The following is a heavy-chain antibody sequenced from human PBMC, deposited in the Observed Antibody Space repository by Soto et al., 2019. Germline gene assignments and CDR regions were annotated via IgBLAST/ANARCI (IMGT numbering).Heavy chain of an antibody. J-gene: IGHJ4*02. CDR1: GFTFSSYG. CDR2: ISYDGSNK. D-gene: IGHD5-18*01. V-gene: IGHV3-30*18. Sequence: GGSLRLSCAASGFTFSSYGMHWVRQAPGKGLEWVAVISYDGSNKYYADSVKGRFTISRDNSKNTLYLQMNSLRAEDTAVYYCAKDLAAMAFDYWGQGTLVTAPQ. CDR3: AKDLAAMAFDY.